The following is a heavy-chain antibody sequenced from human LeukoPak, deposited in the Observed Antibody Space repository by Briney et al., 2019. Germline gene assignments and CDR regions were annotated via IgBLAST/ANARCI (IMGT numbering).Heavy chain of an antibody. Sequence: GGTLRLSCGASGFTFSSYGMSWVRQAPGKGLEWVSTISGSGGSTYYADSVKGRFTISRDNSKNTLYLQMNSLRAEDTAVYYCANSLGRSSGYLNDYWGQGALVTVSS. D-gene: IGHD6-19*01. J-gene: IGHJ4*02. V-gene: IGHV3-23*01. CDR3: ANSLGRSSGYLNDY. CDR2: ISGSGGST. CDR1: GFTFSSYG.